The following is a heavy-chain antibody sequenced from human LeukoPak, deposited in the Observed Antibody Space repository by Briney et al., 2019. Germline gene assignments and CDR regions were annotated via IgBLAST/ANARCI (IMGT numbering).Heavy chain of an antibody. CDR2: IVVGSGNT. CDR1: GFTFTSSA. CDR3: AADRVGYQGIAVAYHPPAGL. J-gene: IGHJ4*02. V-gene: IGHV1-58*02. Sequence: GTSVKVSCKASGFTFTSSAMQWARQARGQRLEWIGWIVVGSGNTNYAQKFQERVTITRDMSTSTAYMELSSLRSEDTAVYYCAADRVGYQGIAVAYHPPAGLWGQGTLVTVSS. D-gene: IGHD6-19*01.